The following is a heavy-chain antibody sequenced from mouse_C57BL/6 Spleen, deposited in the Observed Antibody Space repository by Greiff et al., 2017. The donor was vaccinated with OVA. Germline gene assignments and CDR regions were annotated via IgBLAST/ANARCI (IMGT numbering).Heavy chain of an antibody. V-gene: IGHV3-6*01. D-gene: IGHD1-1*01. CDR3: ASFITY. CDR2: ISYDGSN. J-gene: IGHJ4*01. Sequence: ESGPGLVKPSQSLSLTCSVTGYSITSGYYWNWIRQFPGNKLEWMGYISYDGSNNYNPSLKNRISITRDTSKNQFFLKLNSVTTEDTATYYCASFITYWGQGTSVTVSS. CDR1: GYSITSGYY.